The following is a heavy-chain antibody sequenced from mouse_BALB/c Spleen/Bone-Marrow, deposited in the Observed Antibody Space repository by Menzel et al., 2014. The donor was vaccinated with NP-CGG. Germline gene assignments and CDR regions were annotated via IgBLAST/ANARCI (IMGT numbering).Heavy chain of an antibody. D-gene: IGHD2-10*01. CDR1: GFSLTSYG. Sequence: VQLQQSGPGLVAPSQSLSITCTVSGFSLTSYGVHWVRQPPGKGLEWLGIIWAGGSTNYNSALMSRLSIGKDNSKSQVFLKMNSLQTDDTAMYFCAIAYFGNYNYYFDYWGQGTTLTVSS. CDR2: IWAGGST. V-gene: IGHV2-9*02. CDR3: AIAYFGNYNYYFDY. J-gene: IGHJ2*01.